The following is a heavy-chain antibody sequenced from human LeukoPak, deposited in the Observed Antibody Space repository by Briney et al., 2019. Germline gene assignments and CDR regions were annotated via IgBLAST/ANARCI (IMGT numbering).Heavy chain of an antibody. CDR2: INTDGGRT. J-gene: IGHJ3*02. D-gene: IGHD4-23*01. CDR1: GFRFIGYW. V-gene: IGHV3-74*01. CDR3: AGSPYGGNSEI. Sequence: GGSLRLYCAASGFRFIGYWMHWVPQAPGKGLVWVSLINTDGGRTAYADSVKDRFTISRDNAKNTLYLQMNSLRAEDTAVYYCAGSPYGGNSEIWGLGTMVTVSS.